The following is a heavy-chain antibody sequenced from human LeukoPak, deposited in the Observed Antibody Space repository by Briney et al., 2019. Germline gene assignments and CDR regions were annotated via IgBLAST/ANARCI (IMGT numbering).Heavy chain of an antibody. CDR2: ISSSSSYI. Sequence: GGSLRLSCAASGFTFSSYSMNWVRQAPGKGQEWVSSISSSSSYIYYADSVKGRFTISRDNAKNSLYLQMNSLRAEDTAVYYCARDPDSSSWYWRHYYGMDVWGQGTTVTVSS. J-gene: IGHJ6*02. CDR3: ARDPDSSSWYWRHYYGMDV. V-gene: IGHV3-21*01. CDR1: GFTFSSYS. D-gene: IGHD6-13*01.